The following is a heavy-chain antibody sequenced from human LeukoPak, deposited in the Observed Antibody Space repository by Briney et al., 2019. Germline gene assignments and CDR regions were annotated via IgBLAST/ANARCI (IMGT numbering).Heavy chain of an antibody. V-gene: IGHV3-7*01. CDR2: IKQDGSEK. CDR3: ASDDCSGGSCYSGY. J-gene: IGHJ4*02. D-gene: IGHD2-15*01. CDR1: GFTFSSYW. Sequence: GGSLRLSCAASGFTFSSYWMSWVRQAPGKGLEWVANIKQDGSEKYYVDSVKGRFTISRDNAKNSLYLQMNSLRAEDTAVYYCASDDCSGGSCYSGYWGQGTLVTVSS.